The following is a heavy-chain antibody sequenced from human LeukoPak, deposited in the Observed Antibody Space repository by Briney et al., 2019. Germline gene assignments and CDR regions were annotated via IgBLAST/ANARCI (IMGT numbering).Heavy chain of an antibody. V-gene: IGHV3-33*01. D-gene: IGHD2-15*01. Sequence: PGGSLRLSCAASGFTFSNYGMHWVRQAPGKGLEWVAVIWYDGSIKYYADSVKGRFSISRDNSKNTLYLQMNSLRAEDTAVYYCARYCSGGTCKLGYYYYGMDAWGQGTTVTVSS. J-gene: IGHJ6*02. CDR3: ARYCSGGTCKLGYYYYGMDA. CDR1: GFTFSNYG. CDR2: IWYDGSIK.